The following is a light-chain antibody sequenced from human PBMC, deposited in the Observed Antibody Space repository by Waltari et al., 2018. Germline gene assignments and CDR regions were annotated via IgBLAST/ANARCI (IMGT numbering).Light chain of an antibody. CDR3: QVWDRSTDHVV. Sequence: CQTRPGRARVLVIADDSDRTAGMPERFSGSKSGNTATLTISRVEAGDEADYYCQVWDRSTDHVVFGGGTKLTVL. CDR2: DDS. V-gene: IGLV3-21*02. J-gene: IGLJ2*01.